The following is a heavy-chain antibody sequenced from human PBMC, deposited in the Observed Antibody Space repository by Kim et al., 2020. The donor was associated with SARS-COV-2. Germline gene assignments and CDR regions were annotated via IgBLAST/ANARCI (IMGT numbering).Heavy chain of an antibody. CDR3: ARQIIMGPRLDN. J-gene: IGHJ4*02. D-gene: IGHD1-26*01. CDR1: GFTFNNYF. Sequence: GGSLRLSCAASGFTFNNYFMTWVRQAPGKGLEWVANINEDESEKNYVDSVKGRFTISRDNAKNLLFLQMRSLRAEDTAVYYCARQIIMGPRLDNWGQGTLVTVYS. V-gene: IGHV3-7*01. CDR2: INEDESEK.